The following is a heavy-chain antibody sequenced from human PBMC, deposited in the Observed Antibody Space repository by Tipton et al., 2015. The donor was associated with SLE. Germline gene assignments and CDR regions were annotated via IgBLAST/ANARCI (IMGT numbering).Heavy chain of an antibody. J-gene: IGHJ4*02. V-gene: IGHV4-38-2*01. CDR2: IYHSGST. CDR3: ARGWVGFDY. D-gene: IGHD1-26*01. CDR1: GYSISSGYY. Sequence: TLSLTCAFSGYSISSGYYWGWIRQPPGKGLEWIGSIYHSGSTYYNPSLKSRVTISVDRSKNQFSLKLSSVTAADTAVYYCARGWVGFDYWGQGTLVTVSS.